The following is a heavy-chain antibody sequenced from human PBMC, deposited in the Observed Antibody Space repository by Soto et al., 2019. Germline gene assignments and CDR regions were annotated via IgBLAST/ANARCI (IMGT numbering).Heavy chain of an antibody. CDR2: IYYSGST. D-gene: IGHD3-3*02. J-gene: IGHJ6*02. CDR3: AREGVVGISKYIDV. Sequence: PSETLSLTCTVSGDSIKSPDYYWSWIRQPPGKGLEWIGYIYYSGSTYYSPSLKSRVTISGDTSKNQFSLNLNSVTAADTAVYYCAREGVVGISKYIDVWGQGTTVTVSS. CDR1: GDSIKSPDYY. V-gene: IGHV4-30-4*01.